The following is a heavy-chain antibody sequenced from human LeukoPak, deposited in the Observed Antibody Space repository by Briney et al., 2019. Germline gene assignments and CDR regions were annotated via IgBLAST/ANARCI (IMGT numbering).Heavy chain of an antibody. V-gene: IGHV3-7*01. CDR3: AQEHVDSSGYYYVPNWFDP. J-gene: IGHJ5*02. Sequence: GGSLRLSCTASGFTFSSYWMSWVRQAPGKGLEWVANIKQDGSAKYYVDSVKDRFTISRDNAKNSLYLQMNSPRAEDTAVYYCAQEHVDSSGYYYVPNWFDPWGQGTLVTVSS. CDR2: IKQDGSAK. D-gene: IGHD3-22*01. CDR1: GFTFSSYW.